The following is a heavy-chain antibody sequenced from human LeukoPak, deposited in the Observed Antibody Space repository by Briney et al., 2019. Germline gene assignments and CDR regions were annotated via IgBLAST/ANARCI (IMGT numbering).Heavy chain of an antibody. D-gene: IGHD6-13*01. J-gene: IGHJ6*03. Sequence: SVKVSCKASGGTFSSYAISWVRQAPGQGLEWMGRIIPIFGTANYAQKFQGRDTITADKSTSTAYMELSSLRSEDTAVYYCARDGWAAGHYYMDVWGKGTTVTVSS. CDR2: IIPIFGTA. CDR1: GGTFSSYA. V-gene: IGHV1-69*06. CDR3: ARDGWAAGHYYMDV.